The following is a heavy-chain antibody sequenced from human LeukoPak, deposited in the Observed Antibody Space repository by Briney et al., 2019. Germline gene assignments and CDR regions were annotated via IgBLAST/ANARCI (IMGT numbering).Heavy chain of an antibody. D-gene: IGHD3-22*01. CDR3: ASSSGSDY. CDR1: GFTFSSYW. J-gene: IGHJ4*02. V-gene: IGHV4-39*01. Sequence: GSLRLSCAASGFTFSSYWMNWVRQAPGKGLEWIGSIYYSGSTYYNPSLKSRVTISVDTSKNQFSLKLSSVTAADTAVYYCASSSGSDYWGQGTLVTVSS. CDR2: IYYSGST.